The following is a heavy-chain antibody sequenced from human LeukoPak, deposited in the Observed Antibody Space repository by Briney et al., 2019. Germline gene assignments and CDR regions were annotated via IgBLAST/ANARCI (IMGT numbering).Heavy chain of an antibody. V-gene: IGHV3-7*01. Sequence: GGSLGLSCAASGFTFSSYWMSWVRQAPGKGLEWVANIKQDGSEKYYVDSVKGRFTISRDNAKNSLYLQMNSLRAEDTAVYYCARDLGYSSSWTDAFDIWGQGTMVTVSS. CDR3: ARDLGYSSSWTDAFDI. J-gene: IGHJ3*02. CDR2: IKQDGSEK. CDR1: GFTFSSYW. D-gene: IGHD6-13*01.